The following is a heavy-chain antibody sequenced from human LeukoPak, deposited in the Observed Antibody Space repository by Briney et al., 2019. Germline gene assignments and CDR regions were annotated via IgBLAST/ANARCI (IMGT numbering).Heavy chain of an antibody. CDR2: IEGDGTGT. Sequence: PGGSLRLSCAASGFTFSDNWMHWVRQAPGKGLVWVSRIEGDGTGTVYADSVEGRFTISRDNAKNTLYLQMNSLRAEDTAVYYCTRDYYYRMDVWGKGTTVTVSS. CDR3: TRDYYYRMDV. V-gene: IGHV3-74*01. J-gene: IGHJ6*04. CDR1: GFTFSDNW.